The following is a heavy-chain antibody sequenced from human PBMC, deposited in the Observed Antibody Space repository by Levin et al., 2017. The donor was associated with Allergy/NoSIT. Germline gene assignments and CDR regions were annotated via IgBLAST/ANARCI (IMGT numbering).Heavy chain of an antibody. D-gene: IGHD6-19*01. CDR3: ARDLRIAVAGDDAFDI. Sequence: GGSLRLSCAASGFTFSDYYMSWIRQAPGKGLEWVSYISSSGSTIYYADSVKGRFTISRDNAKNSLYLQMNRLRAEDTAVYYCARDLRIAVAGDDAFDIWGQGTMVTVSS. CDR1: GFTFSDYY. CDR2: ISSSGSTI. V-gene: IGHV3-11*01. J-gene: IGHJ3*02.